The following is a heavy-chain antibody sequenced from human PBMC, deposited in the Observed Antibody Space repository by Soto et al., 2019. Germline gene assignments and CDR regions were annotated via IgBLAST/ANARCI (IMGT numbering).Heavy chain of an antibody. CDR3: ASAVAGYYYYGMDV. CDR2: ISGSGGST. J-gene: IGHJ6*02. V-gene: IGHV3-23*01. CDR1: GFTFSSYA. D-gene: IGHD6-19*01. Sequence: PGGSLRLSCAASGFTFSSYAMSWVRQAPGKGLEWVSAISGSGGSTYYADSVKGRFTISRDNSKNTLYLQMNSLRAEDTAVYYCASAVAGYYYYGMDVWGQGTTVTVSS.